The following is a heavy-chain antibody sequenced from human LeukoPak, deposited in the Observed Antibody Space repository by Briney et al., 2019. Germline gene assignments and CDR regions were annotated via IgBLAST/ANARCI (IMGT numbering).Heavy chain of an antibody. CDR2: IYYSVST. Sequence: SETLSLTCTVSGGSISSYYWSWIRQHPGKGLEWIGYIYYSVSTYYNPSLKSRVTISVDTSKNQFSLKLSSVTAADTAVYYCASYGGNSADYYFDYWGQGTLVTVSS. D-gene: IGHD4-23*01. CDR3: ASYGGNSADYYFDY. CDR1: GGSISSYY. J-gene: IGHJ4*02. V-gene: IGHV4-59*06.